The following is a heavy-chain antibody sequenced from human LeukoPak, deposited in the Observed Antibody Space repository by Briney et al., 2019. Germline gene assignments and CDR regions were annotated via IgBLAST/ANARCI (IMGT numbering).Heavy chain of an antibody. CDR2: IWYDGSNK. CDR1: GFTFSSYG. D-gene: IGHD4-11*01. CDR3: AVSSPYYYYMDV. Sequence: GGSLRLSCAASGFTFSSYGMHWVRQAPGKGLEWVAVIWYDGSNKYYADSVKGRFTISRDNSKNTLYLQMNSLRAEDTAVYYCAVSSPYYYYMDVWGKGTTVTVSS. V-gene: IGHV3-33*08. J-gene: IGHJ6*03.